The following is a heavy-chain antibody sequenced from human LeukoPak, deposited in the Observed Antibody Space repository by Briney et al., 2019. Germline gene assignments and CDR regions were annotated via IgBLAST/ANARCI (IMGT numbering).Heavy chain of an antibody. J-gene: IGHJ4*02. CDR2: ISYHGHDQ. Sequence: GGSLRLSCAASRFIFSNYAMHWVRQAPGKGLDWVAVISYHGHDQFYADSVKGRFTISRDSSKDTLYLQMNSLRTEDTAVYYCVRQDCSGGSCYLDYWGQGTLVTVSS. V-gene: IGHV3-30*04. D-gene: IGHD2-15*01. CDR1: RFIFSNYA. CDR3: VRQDCSGGSCYLDY.